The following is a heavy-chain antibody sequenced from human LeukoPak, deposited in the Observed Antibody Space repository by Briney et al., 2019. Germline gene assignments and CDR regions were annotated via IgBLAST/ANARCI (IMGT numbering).Heavy chain of an antibody. CDR3: ARDWGVKWLNWYFDL. CDR1: GFTFESYG. CDR2: MSYDGDDI. V-gene: IGHV3-33*01. Sequence: PGGSLRLSCTTSGFTFESYGMHWVRQAPGKGLEWVAVMSYDGDDIYYADSVKGRFSISRDNSKNTLYSQMNSLRAEDTAVYSCARDWGVKWLNWYFDLWGRGTLVTVSS. D-gene: IGHD5-12*01. J-gene: IGHJ2*01.